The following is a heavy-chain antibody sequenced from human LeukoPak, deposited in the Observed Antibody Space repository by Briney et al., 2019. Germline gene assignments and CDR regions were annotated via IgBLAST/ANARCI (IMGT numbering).Heavy chain of an antibody. CDR2: ISSGGDIT. CDR1: GFTVTSYA. Sequence: GGSLRLSCAASGFTVTSYAMSWVRLTPEKGLEWVSSISSGGDITHHADSVMGRFTISRDISKSTLYLQMNSLRVEDTAVYYCAKSDCGGDCYLLDYWGQGTLVTVSS. CDR3: AKSDCGGDCYLLDY. J-gene: IGHJ4*02. V-gene: IGHV3-23*01. D-gene: IGHD2-21*02.